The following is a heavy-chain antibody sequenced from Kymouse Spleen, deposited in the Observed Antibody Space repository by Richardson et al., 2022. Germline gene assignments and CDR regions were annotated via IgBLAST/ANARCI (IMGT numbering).Heavy chain of an antibody. J-gene: IGHJ6*02. D-gene: IGHD3-10*01. V-gene: IGHV4-61*01. CDR1: GGSVSSGSYY. Sequence: QVQLQESGPGLVKPSETLSLTCTVSGGSVSSGSYYWSWIRQPPGKGLEWIGYIYYSGSTNYNPSLKSRVTISVDTSKNQFSLKLSSVTAADTAVYYCARYGSNYYYGMDVWGQGTTVTVSS. CDR2: IYYSGST. CDR3: ARYGSNYYYGMDV.